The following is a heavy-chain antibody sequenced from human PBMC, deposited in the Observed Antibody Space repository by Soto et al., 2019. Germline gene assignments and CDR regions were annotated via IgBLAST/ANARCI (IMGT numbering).Heavy chain of an antibody. CDR2: ISWNSGTI. CDR1: GFTFDDYA. CDR3: AKAIYGWELLYYFDY. J-gene: IGHJ4*02. D-gene: IGHD1-26*01. V-gene: IGHV3-9*01. Sequence: SLRLSCAASGFTFDDYAMHWVRQAPGKGLEWVSGISWNSGTIAYADSVKGRFTVSRDNAKNSLYLQMNSLRAEDTALYYCAKAIYGWELLYYFDYWGQGTLVTVS.